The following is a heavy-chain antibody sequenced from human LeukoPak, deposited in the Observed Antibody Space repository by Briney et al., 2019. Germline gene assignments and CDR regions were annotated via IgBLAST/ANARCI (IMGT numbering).Heavy chain of an antibody. CDR2: ISSDGSST. D-gene: IGHD3-9*01. Sequence: GGSLRLSCAASGFTFRNYYMHWVRQVPGKGLVWVSRISSDGSSTSYADSVKGRFTISRDNAKNTLHLQMNRLRDEDTAVYYCARGPHVLRYFDWPIALDYWGQGTLVTVSS. J-gene: IGHJ4*02. V-gene: IGHV3-74*01. CDR1: GFTFRNYY. CDR3: ARGPHVLRYFDWPIALDY.